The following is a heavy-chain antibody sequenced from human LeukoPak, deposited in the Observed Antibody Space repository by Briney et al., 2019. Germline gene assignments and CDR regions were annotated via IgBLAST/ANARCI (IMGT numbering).Heavy chain of an antibody. D-gene: IGHD2/OR15-2a*01. V-gene: IGHV3-73*01. CDR3: TSRPILHSYYYGMDV. CDR2: IRSKANSYAT. J-gene: IGHJ6*02. CDR1: GFTVSSNY. Sequence: GGSLRLSCAASGFTVSSNYMSWVRQAPGKGLEWVGRIRSKANSYATAYAASVKGRFTISRDDSKNTAYLQMNSLKTEDTAVYYCTSRPILHSYYYGMDVWGQGTTVTVSS.